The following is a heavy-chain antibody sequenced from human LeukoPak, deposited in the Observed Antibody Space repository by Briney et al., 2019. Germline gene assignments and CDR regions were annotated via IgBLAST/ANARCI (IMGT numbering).Heavy chain of an antibody. Sequence: PGGSLRLSCAVSGCSFSSYSMYCVRQGPQKGLEWVASISSSSSYIYYADSVKGRFTITRDNTKNSLYLQMNSQRVDDTAVYYCARDMNYHLDYWGQGNLVTVSP. V-gene: IGHV3-21*01. CDR1: GCSFSSYS. J-gene: IGHJ4*02. CDR3: ARDMNYHLDY. CDR2: ISSSSSYI. D-gene: IGHD1-7*01.